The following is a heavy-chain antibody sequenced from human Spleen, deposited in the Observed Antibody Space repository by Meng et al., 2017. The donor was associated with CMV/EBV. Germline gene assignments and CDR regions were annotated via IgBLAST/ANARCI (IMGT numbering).Heavy chain of an antibody. Sequence: GGSLRLSCAASGFKVSDNYMSWVRQAPGKGLEWVSSISSSSSYIYYADSVKGRFTISRDNAKNSLYLQMNSLRAEDTAVYYCARVGDYGDYMNYWGQGTLVTVSS. CDR2: ISSSSSYI. J-gene: IGHJ4*02. D-gene: IGHD4-17*01. CDR3: ARVGDYGDYMNY. CDR1: GFKVSDNY. V-gene: IGHV3-21*04.